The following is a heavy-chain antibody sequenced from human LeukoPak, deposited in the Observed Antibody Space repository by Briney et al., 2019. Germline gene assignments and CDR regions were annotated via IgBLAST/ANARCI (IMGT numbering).Heavy chain of an antibody. Sequence: GGSLRLSCTGLGFPAGDYGMTWVRQAPGKGLEWVASIRKKRYGATTAYAASVKGRFTISRNESKSIAYLQMNSLETEDSAVYYCARDGGDHYYHYYMDVWGKGTTVAVS. J-gene: IGHJ6*03. CDR2: IRKKRYGATT. CDR1: GFPAGDYG. D-gene: IGHD2-21*02. V-gene: IGHV3-49*04. CDR3: ARDGGDHYYHYYMDV.